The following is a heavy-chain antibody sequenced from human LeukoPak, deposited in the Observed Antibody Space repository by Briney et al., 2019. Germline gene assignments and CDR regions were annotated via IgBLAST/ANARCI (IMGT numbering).Heavy chain of an antibody. D-gene: IGHD6-19*01. Sequence: SETLSLTCTVSGGSISSSSYYWGWIRQPPGKGLEWIGSIYYSGSTYYNPSLKSRVTISVDTSKNQFSLKLSSVTAADTAVYYCAVKRELYSSGWYYWFDPWGQGTLVTVSS. CDR1: GGSISSSSYY. V-gene: IGHV4-39*01. CDR3: AVKRELYSSGWYYWFDP. CDR2: IYYSGST. J-gene: IGHJ5*02.